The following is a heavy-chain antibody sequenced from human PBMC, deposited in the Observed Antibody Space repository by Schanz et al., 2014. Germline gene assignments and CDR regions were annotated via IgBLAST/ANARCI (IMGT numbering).Heavy chain of an antibody. J-gene: IGHJ3*02. D-gene: IGHD2-2*01. CDR3: ARDVGGCSSSTSCYAFEI. CDR1: GGSINSDAFY. V-gene: IGHV4-31*03. CDR2: IYYSGGT. Sequence: QVQLQESGPGVVKPSQTLSLTCTVSGGSINSDAFYWTWIRQHPGKGLEWVGYIYYSGGTYYSPSLKSRVSISLDTSKTQFFLNLNSLTAADTAVYYCARDVGGCSSSTSCYAFEIWGQGTMVTVSS.